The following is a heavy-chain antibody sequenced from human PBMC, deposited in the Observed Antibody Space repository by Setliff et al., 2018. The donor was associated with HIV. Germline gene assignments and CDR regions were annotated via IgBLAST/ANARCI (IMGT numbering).Heavy chain of an antibody. D-gene: IGHD3-16*01. J-gene: IGHJ5*02. CDR1: GFTFSTYW. Sequence: QPGGSLRLSCAASGFTFSTYWMHWVRQAPGKGLEWVSVMNSDGGTYYADSVKGRFTISRDNSINIVYLQMNSLLAEDTAVYYCAKGVKFLDPWGQGTLVTVSS. CDR3: AKGVKFLDP. CDR2: MNSDGGT. V-gene: IGHV3-53*01.